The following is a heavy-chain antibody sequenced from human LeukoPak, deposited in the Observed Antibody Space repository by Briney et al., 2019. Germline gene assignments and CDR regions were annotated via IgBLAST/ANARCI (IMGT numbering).Heavy chain of an antibody. V-gene: IGHV3-23*01. Sequence: GGSLRLSCVASQFTFSNYAMNWVRQAPGKGLEWVAALRGDGGATYHADSVRGRFTISRDNSKNTLYLQMNSLRAEDTAVYYCAKSGYSSSRYYYYGMDVWGQGTTVTVSS. CDR1: QFTFSNYA. CDR3: AKSGYSSSRYYYYGMDV. D-gene: IGHD6-6*01. J-gene: IGHJ6*02. CDR2: LRGDGGAT.